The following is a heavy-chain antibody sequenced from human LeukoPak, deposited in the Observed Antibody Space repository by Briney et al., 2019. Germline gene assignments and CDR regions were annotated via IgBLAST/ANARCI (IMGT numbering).Heavy chain of an antibody. Sequence: GGSLRLSCAASGFTFSSYGMHWVRQAPGKGLEWVAVIWYDGSNKYYADSVKGRFTISRDNSKHTLYLQMNSLRAEDTAVYYCARVPHRGVATIINFDYWGQGTLVTVSS. CDR3: ARVPHRGVATIINFDY. CDR2: IWYDGSNK. CDR1: GFTFSSYG. J-gene: IGHJ4*02. V-gene: IGHV3-33*01. D-gene: IGHD5-12*01.